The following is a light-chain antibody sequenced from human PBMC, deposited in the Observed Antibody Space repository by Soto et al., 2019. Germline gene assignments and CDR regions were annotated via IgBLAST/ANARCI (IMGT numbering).Light chain of an antibody. CDR3: HQCGSSPWT. CDR2: GTS. Sequence: EIVLTQSPGTLSLSPGERATLSCRASQSVGSSYLAWYQQKPGQAPRLLIYGTSSRATGIPDRFSGSGSGTDFTLTISRLGPEDFAVYYCHQCGSSPWTFGQGTKVEIK. CDR1: QSVGSSY. J-gene: IGKJ1*01. V-gene: IGKV3-20*01.